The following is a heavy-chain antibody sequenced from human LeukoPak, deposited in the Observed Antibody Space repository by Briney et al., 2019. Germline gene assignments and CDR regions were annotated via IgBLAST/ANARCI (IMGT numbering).Heavy chain of an antibody. CDR3: ARVRAGYSYGYYYYYGMDV. J-gene: IGHJ6*02. Sequence: PGGSLRLSCAASGFTVSSNYMSWIRQAPGKGLEWVSYISSSGSTIYYADSVKGRFTISRDNAKNSLYLQMNSLRAEDTAVYYCARVRAGYSYGYYYYYGMDVWGQGTTVTVSS. CDR2: ISSSGSTI. D-gene: IGHD5-18*01. V-gene: IGHV3-11*01. CDR1: GFTVSSNY.